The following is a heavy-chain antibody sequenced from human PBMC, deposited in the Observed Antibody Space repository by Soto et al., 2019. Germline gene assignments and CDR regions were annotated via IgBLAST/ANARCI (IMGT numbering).Heavy chain of an antibody. CDR1: GFRFDDHG. V-gene: IGHV3-20*04. CDR2: IKRTSEKI. Sequence: EVPLVESGGGAVRPGGSLRLSCAASGFRFDDHGMAWVRQFPGGRLEWVAAIKRTSEKIVYPDSVKGRFTTSRDNGQKSLYLQMNKVRIEDAAFYYCPADLGFREFILGVALAYWEQGTPVTVSS. CDR3: PADLGFREFILGVALAY. D-gene: IGHD3-10*01. J-gene: IGHJ4*02.